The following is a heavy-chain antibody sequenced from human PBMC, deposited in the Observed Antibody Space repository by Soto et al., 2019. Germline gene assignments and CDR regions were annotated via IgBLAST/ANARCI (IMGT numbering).Heavy chain of an antibody. CDR1: GFIVSSNY. CDR3: ARDLSYFGY. J-gene: IGHJ4*02. Sequence: GGSLRLSCVVSGFIVSSNYMSWVRQAPGKGLEWVSVIYSGGRTYYADSVKGRFTISRDNSKNTLYLQMNSLRAEDTAVYYCARDLSYFGYWGQGTLVTVSS. V-gene: IGHV3-53*01. CDR2: IYSGGRT.